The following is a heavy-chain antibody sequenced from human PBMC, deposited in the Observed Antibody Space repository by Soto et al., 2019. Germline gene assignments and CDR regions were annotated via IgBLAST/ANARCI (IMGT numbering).Heavy chain of an antibody. D-gene: IGHD3-10*02. Sequence: ASVKVSCKASGYSLTSHYMHWVRQARGQGLEWMGIINPSDGSTKYAQKFQGRVSMTGDTSASTVYMELSSLRSEDTAVYFCARSYVRSRHSDYWGLG. CDR1: GYSLTSHY. J-gene: IGHJ4*02. CDR2: INPSDGST. CDR3: ARSYVRSRHSDY. V-gene: IGHV1-46*01.